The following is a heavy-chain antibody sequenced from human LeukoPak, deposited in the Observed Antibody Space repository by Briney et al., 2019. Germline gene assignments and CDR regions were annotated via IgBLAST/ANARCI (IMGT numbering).Heavy chain of an antibody. D-gene: IGHD3-10*01. CDR2: IYYSGST. CDR1: GGSVSSGSYY. CDR3: ARTFDYYGSGSYYSLAY. J-gene: IGHJ4*02. V-gene: IGHV4-61*01. Sequence: SETLSLTCTVSGGSVSSGSYYWSWIRQPPGKGLEWIGYIYYSGSTNYNPSLKSRVTISVDTSKNQFSLKLSSVTAADTAVYYCARTFDYYGSGSYYSLAYWGQGTLVTVSS.